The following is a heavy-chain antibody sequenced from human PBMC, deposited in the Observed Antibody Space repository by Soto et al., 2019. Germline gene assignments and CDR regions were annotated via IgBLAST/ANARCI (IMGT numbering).Heavy chain of an antibody. CDR3: AKSHTTSGWYVTTDY. CDR1: GFTFGDYA. CDR2: ISWNSGSI. Sequence: HPGGSLRLSCAASGFTFGDYAMHWVRQAPGKGLEWVSAISWNSGSIDYADSVKGRFTISRDNAKNSLYLQMNSLRAEDTALYYCAKSHTTSGWYVTTDYWGQGTRVTVSS. V-gene: IGHV3-9*01. J-gene: IGHJ4*02. D-gene: IGHD6-19*01.